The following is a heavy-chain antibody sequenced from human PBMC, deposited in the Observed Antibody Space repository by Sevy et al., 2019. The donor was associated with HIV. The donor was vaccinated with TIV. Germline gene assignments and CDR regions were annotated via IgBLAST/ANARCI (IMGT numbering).Heavy chain of an antibody. D-gene: IGHD2-2*01. CDR3: ARDGGCSSTACLLYFDY. V-gene: IGHV3-21*01. CDR1: GFTVSSNY. CDR2: ISSSSNYI. Sequence: GGSLRLSCAASGFTVSSNYMSWVRQAPGKGLEWVSSISSSSNYIYYGDSVKGRFTISRDNAKNSLYLQMNSLRADDTAVYYCARDGGCSSTACLLYFDYWGQGTLVTVSS. J-gene: IGHJ4*02.